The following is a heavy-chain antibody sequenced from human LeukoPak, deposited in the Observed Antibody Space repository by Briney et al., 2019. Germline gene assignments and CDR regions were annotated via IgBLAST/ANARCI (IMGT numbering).Heavy chain of an antibody. D-gene: IGHD3-10*01. J-gene: IGHJ4*02. CDR2: IYYSGST. V-gene: IGHV4-39*07. CDR1: GGSISSSSYY. CDR3: ARGHYYGSGSHFDY. Sequence: PWETLSLTCTVSGGSISSSSYYWGWIRQPPGKGLEWIGSIYYSGSTYYNPSLKSRVTISVDTSKNQFSLKLSSVTAADTAVYYCARGHYYGSGSHFDYWGQGTLVTVSS.